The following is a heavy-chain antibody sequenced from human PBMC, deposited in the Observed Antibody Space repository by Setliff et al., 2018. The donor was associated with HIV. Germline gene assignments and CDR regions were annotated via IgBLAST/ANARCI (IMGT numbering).Heavy chain of an antibody. D-gene: IGHD2-8*01. V-gene: IGHV4-34*01. J-gene: IGHJ4*02. CDR3: ARGLPTTGPDF. Sequence: SETLSLTCAVYGESFSGYFWNWIRQPPGKGLEWTGEMNHRGTFDYNPSLKSRVTISVDTSKKQFSLNLKSVTAADTAVYYCARGLPTTGPDFWGQGTLVTVSS. CDR1: GESFSGYF. CDR2: MNHRGTF.